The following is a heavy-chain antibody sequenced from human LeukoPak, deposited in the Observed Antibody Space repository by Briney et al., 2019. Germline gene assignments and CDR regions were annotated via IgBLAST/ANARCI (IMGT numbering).Heavy chain of an antibody. CDR3: ASLWRGGGIDY. V-gene: IGHV4-39*01. Sequence: PSETLSLTCTVSGGSISSSSYDWGWIRQPPGKGLEWIGSIYYSGSTYYNPSLKSRVTISVDTSKNQFSLKLSSVTAADTAVYYCASLWRGGGIDYWGQGTLVTVSS. CDR2: IYYSGST. CDR1: GGSISSSSYD. D-gene: IGHD4-23*01. J-gene: IGHJ4*02.